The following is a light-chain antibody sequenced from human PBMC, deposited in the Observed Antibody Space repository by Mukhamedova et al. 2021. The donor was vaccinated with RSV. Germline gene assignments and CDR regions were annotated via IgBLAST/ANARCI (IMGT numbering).Light chain of an antibody. CDR3: QESYMSPFT. V-gene: IGKV1-39*01. Sequence: WYQRRVHGQAPKLLIFAASSLQSGVPSRFSGSGSGTSFTLTISSLQPEDSATYYCQESYMSPFTFGPGTKVELK. CDR2: AAS. J-gene: IGKJ3*01.